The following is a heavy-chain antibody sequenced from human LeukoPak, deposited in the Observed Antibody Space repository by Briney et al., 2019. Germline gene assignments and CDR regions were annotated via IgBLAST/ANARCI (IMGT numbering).Heavy chain of an antibody. V-gene: IGHV6-1*01. J-gene: IGHJ6*04. CDR3: ARSVRSHYSHYYGMDV. Sequence: PSQTLSLTCAISGDVVSSNNVAWNWIRQSPSRGLEWLVRTYFRSKLLYDYASSVKIRIIVNADTSTNQFSLQLKPMTPEDTAVYYCARSVRSHYSHYYGMDVWGRGTTVIVSA. CDR1: GDVVSSNNVA. D-gene: IGHD2-8*01. CDR2: TYFRSKLLY.